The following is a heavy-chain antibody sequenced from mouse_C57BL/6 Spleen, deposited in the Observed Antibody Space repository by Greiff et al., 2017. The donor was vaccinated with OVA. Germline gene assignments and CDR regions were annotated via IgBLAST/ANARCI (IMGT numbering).Heavy chain of an antibody. D-gene: IGHD2-3*01. Sequence: EVQLQESGPGMVKPSQSLSLTCTVTGYSITSGYDWHWIRHFPGNKLEWMGYISYSGSTNYNPSLKSRISITHDTSKNHFFLKLNSVTTEDTATYYCARGGYDGYYVFAYWGQGTLVTVSA. CDR3: ARGGYDGYYVFAY. J-gene: IGHJ3*01. CDR1: GYSITSGYD. V-gene: IGHV3-1*01. CDR2: ISYSGST.